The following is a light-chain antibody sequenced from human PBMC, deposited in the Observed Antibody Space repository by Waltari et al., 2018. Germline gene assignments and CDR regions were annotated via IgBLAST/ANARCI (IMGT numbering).Light chain of an antibody. Sequence: EIVMTQSPAMLSVSPGERATLSCRASESVGSHLAWYQQKPGQPPKVIIYAAVTRATGVPARFSGSGSGTEFTLTISSLQPEDYATYYCQQSDSTPYTFGQGTKLEIK. CDR3: QQSDSTPYT. V-gene: IGKV3-15*01. CDR1: ESVGSH. J-gene: IGKJ2*01. CDR2: AAV.